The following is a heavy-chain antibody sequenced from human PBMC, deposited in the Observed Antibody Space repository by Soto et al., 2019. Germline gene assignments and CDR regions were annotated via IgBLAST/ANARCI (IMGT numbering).Heavy chain of an antibody. D-gene: IGHD2-8*01. Sequence: SETIPVSRTVSGGSISGRGYYWICIRQNPGKGLEWIGYIAXSGSPYCNPSLESRVTISVGXSKNQFALKLSSVTAADAAVYYCAREVRGYCTNGVCHDDAFDIRGQGTMVTVSS. CDR3: AREVRGYCTNGVCHDDAFDI. CDR2: IAXSGSP. V-gene: IGHV4-31*03. CDR1: GGSISGRGYY. J-gene: IGHJ3*02.